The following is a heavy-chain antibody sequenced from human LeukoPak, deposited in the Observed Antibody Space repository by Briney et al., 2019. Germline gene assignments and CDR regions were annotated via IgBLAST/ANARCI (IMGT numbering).Heavy chain of an antibody. CDR3: ARDPHGSGSYYTLGY. CDR2: IIPIFGTA. Sequence: ASVKVSCKASGGTFSSYAISWVRQAPGQGLEWMGGIIPIFGTANYAQKFQGRVTITADESTSTAYMELGSLRSEDTAVYYCARDPHGSGSYYTLGYWGQGTLVTVSS. D-gene: IGHD3-10*01. CDR1: GGTFSSYA. V-gene: IGHV1-69*13. J-gene: IGHJ4*02.